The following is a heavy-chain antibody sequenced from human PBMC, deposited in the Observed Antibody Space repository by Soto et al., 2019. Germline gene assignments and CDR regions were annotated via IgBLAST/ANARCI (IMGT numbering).Heavy chain of an antibody. CDR3: ARDPRIKGPPMKNWLDP. Sequence: QIQLVQSGAEVKKPGASVKVSCKASGYTFTNYGIDWVRRAPGQGLEWMGWISANNGDTNYAQKFQGRVTMTTDTSTSTAYMELRSLTSDDTAVYYCARDPRIKGPPMKNWLDPWGQGTLVTVSS. CDR2: ISANNGDT. J-gene: IGHJ5*02. D-gene: IGHD2-21*01. CDR1: GYTFTNYG. V-gene: IGHV1-18*04.